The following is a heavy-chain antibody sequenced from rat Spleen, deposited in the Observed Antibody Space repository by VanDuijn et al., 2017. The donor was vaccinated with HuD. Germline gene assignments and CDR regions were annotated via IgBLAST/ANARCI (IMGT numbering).Heavy chain of an antibody. V-gene: IGHV5-31*01. J-gene: IGHJ3*01. Sequence: EVQVLESGGGLVQPGNSLKLSCATSGFTFNNYWMTWIRQAPGKGLEWVASITNTGRSTYYGDSVKGRFTLSRDNAKSTLYLQMNSLRSEDTATYYCARQRGPSWFAYWGQGTLVTVSS. D-gene: IGHD3-1*01. CDR1: GFTFNNYW. CDR2: ITNTGRST. CDR3: ARQRGPSWFAY.